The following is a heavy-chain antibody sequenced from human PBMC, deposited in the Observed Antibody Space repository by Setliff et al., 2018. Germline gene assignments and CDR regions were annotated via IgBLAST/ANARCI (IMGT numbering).Heavy chain of an antibody. V-gene: IGHV1-69*05. CDR3: ARDPFRNYDTAPVWFDP. J-gene: IGHJ5*02. CDR2: TIPMFGTT. D-gene: IGHD3-22*01. Sequence: SVKVSCKASGATFSSHGISWVRQAPGQGLEWMGGTIPMFGTTEYAQKFQGRLTIITDESTNTAFMELRSLTSDDTAVYYCARDPFRNYDTAPVWFDPWGQGTLVTVSS. CDR1: GATFSSHG.